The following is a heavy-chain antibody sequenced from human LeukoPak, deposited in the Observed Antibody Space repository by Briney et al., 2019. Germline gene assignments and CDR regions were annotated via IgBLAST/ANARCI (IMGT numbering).Heavy chain of an antibody. V-gene: IGHV3-48*02. CDR1: GFIFSSYA. Sequence: GGSLRLSCAASGFIFSSYAMNWVRQAPGKGLEWISYISPTYTIYYSDSVRGRFTISRDNAKNSLFLQMNSLRDEDTAVYFCARVVRGGNSGYAFDIWGQGTMVTVSS. CDR2: ISPTYTI. J-gene: IGHJ3*02. D-gene: IGHD4-23*01. CDR3: ARVVRGGNSGYAFDI.